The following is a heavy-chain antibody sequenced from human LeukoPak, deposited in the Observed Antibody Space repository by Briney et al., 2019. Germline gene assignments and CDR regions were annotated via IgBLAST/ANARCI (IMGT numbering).Heavy chain of an antibody. Sequence: GGSLRLSCAASGFTFSSYAMSWVRQAPGKGLEWVSVINAIGASTDYADSVKGPFTISRDNSKNILYLQLNSLRPEDTAVYYCAKGRSSGYYYRLYFDCWGQGTLVTVSS. J-gene: IGHJ4*02. V-gene: IGHV3-23*01. CDR2: INAIGAST. CDR3: AKGRSSGYYYRLYFDC. D-gene: IGHD3-22*01. CDR1: GFTFSSYA.